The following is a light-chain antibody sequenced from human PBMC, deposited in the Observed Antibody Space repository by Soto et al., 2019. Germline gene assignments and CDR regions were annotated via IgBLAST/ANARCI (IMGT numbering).Light chain of an antibody. CDR2: EVS. CDR3: TSYTSTTTYV. J-gene: IGLJ1*01. CDR1: SCDVGGYNY. Sequence: QSALTQPASVSGSPGQSITISCTGTSCDVGGYNYVSWYQQHPGKAPKLMIYEVSNRPSGVSNRFSVSKSGNTASLTISGLQAEDEADYYCTSYTSTTTYVFGTGTKLTVL. V-gene: IGLV2-14*01.